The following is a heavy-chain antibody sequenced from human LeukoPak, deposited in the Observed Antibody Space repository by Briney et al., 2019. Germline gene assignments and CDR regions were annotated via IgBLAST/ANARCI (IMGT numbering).Heavy chain of an antibody. J-gene: IGHJ4*02. CDR1: GLTFSSYA. D-gene: IGHD2-15*01. Sequence: PGGSLRLSCAASGLTFSSYAMHWVRQAPGKGLEWVAVISYDGSNKYYADSVKGRFTISRDNAKNSLYLQMNSLRAEDTAVYYCARDKVVAAGSPPFDYWGQGTLVTVSS. CDR2: ISYDGSNK. V-gene: IGHV3-30-3*01. CDR3: ARDKVVAAGSPPFDY.